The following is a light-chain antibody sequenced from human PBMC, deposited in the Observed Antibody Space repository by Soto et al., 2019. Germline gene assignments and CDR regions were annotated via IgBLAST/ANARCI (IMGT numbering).Light chain of an antibody. CDR2: AAS. CDR1: QGISNY. J-gene: IGKJ1*01. V-gene: IGKV1-27*01. Sequence: DIQMTQSPSSLSASVGDTVTITCRASQGISNYLAWYQQKPGQVPNLLIYAASTLQSGVPSRFSGSGSGTDFTRTISSLRPEEVATYYWQKYNNAPRTFGQGTKVEI. CDR3: QKYNNAPRT.